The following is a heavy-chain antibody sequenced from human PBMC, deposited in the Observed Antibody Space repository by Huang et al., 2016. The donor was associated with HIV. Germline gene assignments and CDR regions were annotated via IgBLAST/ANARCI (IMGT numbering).Heavy chain of an antibody. Sequence: QVQLQESGPGPVKPSQTLSLTCTVSGDSIRRGGYLWSWIRQSPGKGLEWFGSIYYTGTTAYNPSLRSRVTMSVDTSKNQFSLRLTSVTAEDTAVYYCARDRITQCNGGRCYSDWSDPWGQGTLVIVSS. D-gene: IGHD2-15*01. CDR3: ARDRITQCNGGRCYSDWSDP. J-gene: IGHJ5*02. CDR1: GDSIRRGGYL. CDR2: IYYTGTT. V-gene: IGHV4-30-4*08.